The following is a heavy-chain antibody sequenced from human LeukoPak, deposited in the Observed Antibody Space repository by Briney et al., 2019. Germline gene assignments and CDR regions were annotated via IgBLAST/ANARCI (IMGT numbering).Heavy chain of an antibody. CDR2: ISSSSTYI. CDR3: ARGGRSTYFDWSPDY. Sequence: GGSLRLSCAASGFTFSDYSMNWVRQAPGKGLEWVSSISSSSTYIYYADSVKGRFTVSRDNAMNSLYLQMNSLRAEDTAVYYCARGGRSTYFDWSPDYWGQGTLVTVSS. V-gene: IGHV3-21*01. D-gene: IGHD3-9*01. J-gene: IGHJ4*02. CDR1: GFTFSDYS.